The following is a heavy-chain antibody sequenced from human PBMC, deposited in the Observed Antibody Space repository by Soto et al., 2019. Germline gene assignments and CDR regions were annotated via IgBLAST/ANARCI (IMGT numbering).Heavy chain of an antibody. J-gene: IGHJ4*02. D-gene: IGHD5-12*01. CDR2: ILGRDDTT. Sequence: GGSLRLSCAASGFSFNTFDMSWFRQAPGKGLEWVSVILGRDDTTYYADSVKGRFTISRDTFKNTLHLQMNSLRVEDTALYFCTKGAWLDYWGQGTLVTVSS. CDR3: TKGAWLDY. CDR1: GFSFNTFD. V-gene: IGHV3-23*01.